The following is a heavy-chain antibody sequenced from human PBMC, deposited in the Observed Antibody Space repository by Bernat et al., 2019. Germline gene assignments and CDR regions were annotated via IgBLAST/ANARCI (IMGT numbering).Heavy chain of an antibody. V-gene: IGHV3-15*01. CDR3: TTFSYGYSSSWYELRGRYYYYYYGMDV. Sequence: EVQLVESGGGLVKPGGSLRLSCAASGFTFSNAWMSWVRQAPGKGLEWVGRIKSKTDGGTTDYAAPVKGRFTISRDDSKNTLYLQMNSLKTEDTAVYYCTTFSYGYSSSWYELRGRYYYYYYGMDVWGQGTTVTVSS. CDR1: GFTFSNAW. J-gene: IGHJ6*02. D-gene: IGHD6-13*01. CDR2: IKSKTDGGTT.